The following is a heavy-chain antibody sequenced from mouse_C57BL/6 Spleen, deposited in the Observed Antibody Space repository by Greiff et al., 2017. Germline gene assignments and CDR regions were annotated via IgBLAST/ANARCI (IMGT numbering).Heavy chain of an antibody. V-gene: IGHV1-64*01. J-gene: IGHJ2*01. CDR3: ARGTTVVAFDY. D-gene: IGHD1-1*01. CDR2: IHPNSGST. CDR1: GYTFTSYW. Sequence: VQLQQPGAELVKPGASVKLSCKASGYTFTSYWMPWVKQRPGQGLEWIGMIHPNSGSTNYNEKFKSKATLTVDKSSSTAYMQLSSLTSEVSAVYYCARGTTVVAFDYWGQGTTLTVSS.